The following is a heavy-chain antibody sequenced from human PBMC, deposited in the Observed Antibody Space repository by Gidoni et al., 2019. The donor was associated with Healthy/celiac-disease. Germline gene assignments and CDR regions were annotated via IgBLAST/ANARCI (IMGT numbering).Heavy chain of an antibody. CDR3: ARGAITSFPFYGMDV. CDR2: IYYSGST. Sequence: QLQLQESGPGLVKPSETLSLTCTVSGGSISSSSYYWGWIRQPPGKGLEWIGSIYYSGSTYYNPSLKSRVTISVDTSKNQFSLKLSSVTAADTAVYYCARGAITSFPFYGMDVWGQGTTVTVSS. CDR1: GGSISSSSYY. D-gene: IGHD3-16*01. V-gene: IGHV4-39*01. J-gene: IGHJ6*02.